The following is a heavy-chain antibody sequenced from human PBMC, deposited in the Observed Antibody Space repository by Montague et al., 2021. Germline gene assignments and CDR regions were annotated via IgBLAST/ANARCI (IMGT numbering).Heavy chain of an antibody. V-gene: IGHV4-59*01. CDR3: ARKGTNWDY. Sequence: SETLSLTCTVSSDSINFYYWSWIRQPPGKGLEWIGYVYYTGTTNYNPSLKSRVTISVDTSRNQFFLNVNSVTAADTAVYYCARKGTNWDYWGQGTLVTVSS. CDR1: SDSINFYY. J-gene: IGHJ4*02. D-gene: IGHD2-8*01. CDR2: VYYTGTT.